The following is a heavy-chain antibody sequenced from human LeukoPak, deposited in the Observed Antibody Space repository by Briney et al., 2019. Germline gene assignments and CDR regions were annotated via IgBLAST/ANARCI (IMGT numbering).Heavy chain of an antibody. CDR2: INSDGNII. V-gene: IGHV3-74*01. D-gene: IGHD6-13*01. CDR3: ATYLTLDST. CDR1: GFAFSTIW. Sequence: PGGTLRLSCATSGFAFSTIWMHWVRQAPGKGLVWVARINSDGNIISYADSVKGRFTISRDNAKNTLYLQMSSLRAEDTAVYYCATYLTLDSTWGQGTLVSVSS. J-gene: IGHJ5*02.